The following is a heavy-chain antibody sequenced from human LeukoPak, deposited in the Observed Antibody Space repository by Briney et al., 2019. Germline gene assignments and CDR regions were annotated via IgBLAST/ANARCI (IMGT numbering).Heavy chain of an antibody. D-gene: IGHD2-2*02. J-gene: IGHJ6*02. Sequence: PGGSLRLSCSASGFTFNRFYLHWVRQAPGKGLEFVSHISSNGATTYYADSVKGRFTISRDNSKNTLYLQMNSLRAEDTAVYYCARQDVPAAIDGMDVWGQGTTVTVSS. CDR1: GFTFNRFY. CDR3: ARQDVPAAIDGMDV. V-gene: IGHV3-64*04. CDR2: ISSNGATT.